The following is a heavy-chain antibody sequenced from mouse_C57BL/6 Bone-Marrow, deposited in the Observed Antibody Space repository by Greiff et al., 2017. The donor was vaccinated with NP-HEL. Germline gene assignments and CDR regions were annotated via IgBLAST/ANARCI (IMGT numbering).Heavy chain of an antibody. Sequence: QVQLQQPGAELVRPGSSVKLSCKASGYTFTSYWMHWVKQRPIQGLEWIGNIDPSDSETHYNQKFKDKATLTVDKSSSTAYMQLSSLTSEDSAVYYCARGDSNYVFFAYWGQGTLVTVSA. V-gene: IGHV1-52*01. CDR3: ARGDSNYVFFAY. J-gene: IGHJ3*01. CDR2: IDPSDSET. CDR1: GYTFTSYW. D-gene: IGHD2-5*01.